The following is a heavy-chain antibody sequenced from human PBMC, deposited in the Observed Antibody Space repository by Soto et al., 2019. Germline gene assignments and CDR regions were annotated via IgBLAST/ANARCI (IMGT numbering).Heavy chain of an antibody. D-gene: IGHD1-7*01. J-gene: IGHJ3*02. CDR2: IIPIFGTA. Sequence: SVEVSCKASGGTFSSYAISWVRQAPGQGLERMGGIIPIFGTANYAQKFQGRVTITADESTSTAYMELSSLRSEDTAVYYCARDRELELRRAFDIWGQGTMVTVSS. CDR3: ARDRELELRRAFDI. CDR1: GGTFSSYA. V-gene: IGHV1-69*13.